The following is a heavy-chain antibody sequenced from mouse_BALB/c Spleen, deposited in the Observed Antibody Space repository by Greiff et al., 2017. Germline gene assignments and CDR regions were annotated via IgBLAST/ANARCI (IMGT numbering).Heavy chain of an antibody. CDR2: ISSGGSYT. J-gene: IGHJ4*01. CDR1: GFTFSSYG. D-gene: IGHD1-1*01. Sequence: EVQLVESGGDLVKPGGSLKLSCAASGFTFSSYGMSWVRQTPDKRLEWVATISSGGSYTYYPDSVKGRFTISRDNAKNTLYLQMSSLKSEDTAMYYCARQTHYYGSSPYAMDYWGQGTSVTVSS. V-gene: IGHV5-6*01. CDR3: ARQTHYYGSSPYAMDY.